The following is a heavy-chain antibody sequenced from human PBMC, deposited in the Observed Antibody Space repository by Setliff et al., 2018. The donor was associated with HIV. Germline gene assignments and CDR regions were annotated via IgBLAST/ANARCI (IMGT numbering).Heavy chain of an antibody. V-gene: IGHV4-38-2*01. D-gene: IGHD6-6*01. CDR3: MSEGDKMIRGSSWRAY. CDR1: GYSVTYGHN. CDR2: MSYSGST. J-gene: IGHJ4*02. Sequence: LSLPCAVSGYSVTYGHNWGLIRQPPGKGLEWIGSMSYSGSTYYNPSLKSRVTISVDTSKNQVSLTLTSVTAADTALYYCMSEGDKMIRGSSWRAYWGQGTRVTVS.